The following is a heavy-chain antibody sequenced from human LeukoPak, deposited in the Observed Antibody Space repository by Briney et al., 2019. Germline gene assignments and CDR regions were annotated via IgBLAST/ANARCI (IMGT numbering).Heavy chain of an antibody. D-gene: IGHD5-24*01. J-gene: IGHJ4*02. CDR1: GGSISSHY. CDR2: IYYSGST. CDR3: ARVWMATIIFDY. Sequence: PSETLSLTCTVSGGSISSHYWSWIRQPPGKGLEWIGYIYYSGSTNYNPSLKSRVTISVDTSKNQFSLKLSSVTAADTAVYYCARVWMATIIFDYWGQGTQVTVSS. V-gene: IGHV4-59*11.